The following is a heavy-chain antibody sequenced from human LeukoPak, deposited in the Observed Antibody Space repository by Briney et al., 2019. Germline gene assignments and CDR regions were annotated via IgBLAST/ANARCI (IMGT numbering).Heavy chain of an antibody. J-gene: IGHJ4*02. V-gene: IGHV3-74*01. CDR1: GFTFSSYW. CDR2: INSDGSIT. CDR3: ASDNYGY. Sequence: GGSLRLSCAASGFTFSSYWMHWVRQGPGKGLVWVPRINSDGSITSYADSVKGRFTISRDNAKNTLYLQMDSLRAEDTAVYYCASDNYGYWGQGTLVTVSS.